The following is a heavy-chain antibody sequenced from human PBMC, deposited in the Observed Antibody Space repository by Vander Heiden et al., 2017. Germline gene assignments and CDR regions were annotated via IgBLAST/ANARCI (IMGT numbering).Heavy chain of an antibody. CDR1: GGSVNSGGDY. CDR3: ARSGDGWFLYFDC. Sequence: LQMQESGTGLVKPSQTLYDTCPVSGGSVNSGGDYWSWVRQHPGKGLEWIGNIYNSWRTDYNPSLKSRVTISVDTSKNQFSLRLRSVTAADTAVYYCARSGDGWFLYFDCWGQGTLVAVSS. D-gene: IGHD6-19*01. V-gene: IGHV4-31*03. J-gene: IGHJ4*02. CDR2: IYNSWRT.